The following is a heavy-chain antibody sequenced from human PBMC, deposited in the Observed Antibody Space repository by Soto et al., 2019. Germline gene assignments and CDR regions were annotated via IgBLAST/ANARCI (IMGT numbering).Heavy chain of an antibody. Sequence: QVQLVQSGAEVKKPGSSVKVSCKASGVTFSSYAISWVRQAPGQGLEWMGGIIPIFGTANYAQKFQGRVTITANESTSTSYMEMSSLRSEDTAVYYCARDPLSAAAGWESAYWGQGTLVTGSS. CDR1: GVTFSSYA. D-gene: IGHD6-13*01. V-gene: IGHV1-69*01. CDR2: IIPIFGTA. J-gene: IGHJ4*02. CDR3: ARDPLSAAAGWESAY.